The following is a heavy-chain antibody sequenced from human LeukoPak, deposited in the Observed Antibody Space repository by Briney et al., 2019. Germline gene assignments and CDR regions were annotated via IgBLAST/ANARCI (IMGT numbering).Heavy chain of an antibody. CDR3: ARDWGSGNSYYFDY. Sequence: GGSLRLSCAASGFTFRNYAMHWVRQAPGKGLEWVAIIWYDGGNRYHADSVKGRFTISRDNSKNTLYLQLNSLRAEDTAVYYCARDWGSGNSYYFDYWGQGTLVTVSS. CDR1: GFTFRNYA. J-gene: IGHJ4*02. V-gene: IGHV3-33*01. D-gene: IGHD3-10*01. CDR2: IWYDGGNR.